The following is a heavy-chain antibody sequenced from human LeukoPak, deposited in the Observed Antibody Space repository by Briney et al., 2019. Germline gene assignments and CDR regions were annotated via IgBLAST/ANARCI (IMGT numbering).Heavy chain of an antibody. CDR1: GFSFSTYS. CDR2: ISSSGNTI. Sequence: PGGSLRLSCAASGFSFSTYSMNWVRQAPGKGLEWLAFISSSGNTIYYADSVKGRFTISRDNAKDSLYLQLNSLRDEDSAVYFCARDSNTASYYHYYGMDVWGQGTTVTVSS. CDR3: ARDSNTASYYHYYGMDV. D-gene: IGHD2-21*02. V-gene: IGHV3-48*02. J-gene: IGHJ6*02.